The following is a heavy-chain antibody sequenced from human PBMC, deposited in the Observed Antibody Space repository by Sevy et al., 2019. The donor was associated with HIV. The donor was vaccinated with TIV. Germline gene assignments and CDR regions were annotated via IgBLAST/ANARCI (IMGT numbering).Heavy chain of an antibody. J-gene: IGHJ4*02. D-gene: IGHD3-10*01. CDR3: ARDEGGSGSYYNFY. Sequence: GGSLRLSCAASEFTVSSNYMSWVRQAPGKGLEWVSVIYSSGSTYYADSVKGRFTISRDNSKNTLYLQMNSLRAEDTAVYYCARDEGGSGSYYNFYWGQGTLVTVSS. CDR2: IYSSGST. V-gene: IGHV3-53*01. CDR1: EFTVSSNY.